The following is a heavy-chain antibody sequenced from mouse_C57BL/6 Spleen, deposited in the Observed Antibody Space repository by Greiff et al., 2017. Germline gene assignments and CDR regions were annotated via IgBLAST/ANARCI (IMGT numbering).Heavy chain of an antibody. J-gene: IGHJ2*01. D-gene: IGHD1-1*01. CDR2: IDPETGGT. Sequence: QVQLQQSGAELVRPGASVTLSCKASGYTFTDYEMHWVKQTPVHGLEWIGAIDPETGGTAYNQKFKGKAILTADKSSSTAYMDLRSLTSEDSAVYYCTRWRDGRSPHFDYWGQGTTLTVSS. V-gene: IGHV1-15*01. CDR1: GYTFTDYE. CDR3: TRWRDGRSPHFDY.